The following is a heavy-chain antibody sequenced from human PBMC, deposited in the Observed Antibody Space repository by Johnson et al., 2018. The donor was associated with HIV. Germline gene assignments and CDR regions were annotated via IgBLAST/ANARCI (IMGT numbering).Heavy chain of an antibody. CDR1: GFTFSTYG. CDR2: ISYDGSNK. D-gene: IGHD5-24*01. J-gene: IGHJ3*02. V-gene: IGHV3-30*18. Sequence: QVQLVESGGGVVQPGGSLRLSCAASGFTFSTYGMHWVRQAPGKGLEWVAVISYDGSNKYYADSMKGRFTISRDNSKNTLYLQMNSLRAEDTAVYYCAKGRDGAFDIWGQGTMVTVSS. CDR3: AKGRDGAFDI.